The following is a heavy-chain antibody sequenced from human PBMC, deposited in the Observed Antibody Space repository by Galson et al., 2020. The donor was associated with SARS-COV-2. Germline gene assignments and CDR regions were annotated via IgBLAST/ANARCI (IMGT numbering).Heavy chain of an antibody. J-gene: IGHJ6*03. CDR2: ISYDGSNK. D-gene: IGHD6-6*01. CDR3: ARDFGPGDSSSCEGAGYYYYYYMDV. V-gene: IGHV3-30*04. Sequence: GGSLRLSCAASGFTFSSYAMHWVRQAPGKGLEWVAVISYDGSNKYYADSVKGRFTISRDNSKNTLYLQMNSLRAEDTAVYYCARDFGPGDSSSCEGAGYYYYYYMDVWGKGTTVTVSS. CDR1: GFTFSSYA.